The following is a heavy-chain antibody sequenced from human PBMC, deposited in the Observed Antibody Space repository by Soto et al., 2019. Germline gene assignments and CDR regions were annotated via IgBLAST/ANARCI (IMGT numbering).Heavy chain of an antibody. Sequence: QVQLVQSGAEVKKPGASVKVSCKASGYTFTGYYRHWVRQAPGQGLEWMGWINPNSGGTNYAQKFKGRVTMTRDTSVSAAYMELSRLRSEDTAVYYCARVPGYCYYGMEVWGQGPTVTVSS. V-gene: IGHV1-2*02. J-gene: IGHJ6*02. CDR3: ARVPGYCYYGMEV. CDR2: INPNSGGT. CDR1: GYTFTGYY.